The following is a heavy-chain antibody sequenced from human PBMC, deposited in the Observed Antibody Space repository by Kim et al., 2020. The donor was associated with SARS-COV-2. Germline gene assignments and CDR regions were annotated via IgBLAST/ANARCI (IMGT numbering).Heavy chain of an antibody. CDR1: GFTFSNAW. CDR3: TTDGGGYDILTGYYYGMDV. CDR2: IKSKTDGGTT. V-gene: IGHV3-15*01. Sequence: GGSLRLSCAASGFTFSNAWMSWVRQAPGKGLEWVGRIKSKTDGGTTDYAAPVKGRFTISRDDSKNTLYLQMNSLKTEDTAVYYCTTDGGGYDILTGYYYGMDVWGQGTTVTVSS. D-gene: IGHD3-9*01. J-gene: IGHJ6*02.